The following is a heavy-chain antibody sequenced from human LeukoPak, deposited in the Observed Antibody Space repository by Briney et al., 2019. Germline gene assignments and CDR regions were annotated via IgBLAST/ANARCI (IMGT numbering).Heavy chain of an antibody. Sequence: PGGSLRLSCAASGFTFSDYAMNWVRQAPGRGLEWISYISGSSSTIYYADSVKGRFTISRDNSKNTLYLQMNSLRAEDTAVYYCAKDSTGAMIVVVIMDYYFDYWGQGTLVTVSS. CDR3: AKDSTGAMIVVVIMDYYFDY. CDR1: GFTFSDYA. J-gene: IGHJ4*02. D-gene: IGHD3-22*01. CDR2: ISGSSSTI. V-gene: IGHV3-48*01.